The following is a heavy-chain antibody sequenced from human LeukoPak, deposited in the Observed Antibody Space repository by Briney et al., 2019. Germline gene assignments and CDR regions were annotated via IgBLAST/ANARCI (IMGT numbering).Heavy chain of an antibody. V-gene: IGHV1-2*02. CDR3: ARASSWYSYGMDV. CDR1: GYTFTDPY. J-gene: IGHJ6*02. D-gene: IGHD6-13*01. CDR2: INPNSGGT. Sequence: ASVKVSCKASGYTFTDPYMHWVRQAPGQGLEWMGWINPNSGGTSYAQEFQGRATMTRDTSISTAYMELSRLRSDDTAVYYCARASSWYSYGMDVWGQGTTVTVSS.